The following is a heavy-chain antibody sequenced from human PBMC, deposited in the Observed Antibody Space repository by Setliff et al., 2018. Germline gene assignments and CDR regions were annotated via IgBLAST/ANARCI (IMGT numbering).Heavy chain of an antibody. CDR3: VRPGGTTVVARHFDY. D-gene: IGHD2-15*01. CDR2: ISYSGTP. J-gene: IGHJ4*01. CDR1: DDSFTSSRYY. V-gene: IGHV4-39*01. Sequence: KPSETLSLTCTVSDDSFTSSRYYWGWIRQAPGSGLEWIGSISYSGTPYYNASVESRVTIPIDTSRNQFSLELRSVTVADTATYYCVRPGGTTVVARHFDYWGSGILVTVSS.